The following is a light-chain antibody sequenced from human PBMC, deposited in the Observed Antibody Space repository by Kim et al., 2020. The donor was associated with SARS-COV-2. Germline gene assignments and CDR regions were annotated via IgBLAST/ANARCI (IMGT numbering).Light chain of an antibody. CDR1: QNINNW. V-gene: IGKV1-5*03. Sequence: LSASVGDRVIITCRASQNINNWLAWYQQKPGKAPKSLIYRASSLEYGVPSRFSGSGSGTEFTLTISSLQPDDFATYYCQQYNSYSLFGQGTKLEI. CDR3: QQYNSYSL. J-gene: IGKJ2*01. CDR2: RAS.